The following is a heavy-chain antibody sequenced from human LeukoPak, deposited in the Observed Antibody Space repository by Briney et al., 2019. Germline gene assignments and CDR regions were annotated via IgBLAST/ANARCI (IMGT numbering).Heavy chain of an antibody. D-gene: IGHD6-13*01. CDR3: ARGLRQLHSHYSYYMDV. Sequence: GGSLRLSCAASGFTFSDYYMSWLRQAPGKGVEWVSYISSSGSTIYYADSVKGRFTISRDNAKNSLYLQMSSLRAEDTAVYYCARGLRQLHSHYSYYMDVWGKGATVTVSS. CDR1: GFTFSDYY. V-gene: IGHV3-11*01. CDR2: ISSSGSTI. J-gene: IGHJ6*03.